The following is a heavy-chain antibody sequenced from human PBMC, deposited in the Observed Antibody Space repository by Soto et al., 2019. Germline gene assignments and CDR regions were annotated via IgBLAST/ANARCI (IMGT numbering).Heavy chain of an antibody. CDR3: ARSPYSYGPIDY. V-gene: IGHV1-18*01. J-gene: IGHJ4*02. Sequence: GASVKDSCKASGYTFTSYGISWVRQAPGQGLEWMGWISAYNGSTYYADSVKGRFTISRDNSKNTLYLQMNSLRAEDTAVYYCARSPYSYGPIDYWGQGTLVTVSS. CDR1: GYTFTSYG. CDR2: ISAYNGST. D-gene: IGHD5-18*01.